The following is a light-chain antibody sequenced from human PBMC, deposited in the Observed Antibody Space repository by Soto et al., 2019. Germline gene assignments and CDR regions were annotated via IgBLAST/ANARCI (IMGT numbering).Light chain of an antibody. CDR1: SSDVGGYNY. V-gene: IGLV2-14*01. Sequence: LTQPASVSGSPGQSITISCTGTSSDVGGYNYVSWYQQHPGKAPKLVIYEVSNRPSGVSNRFSGSKSGNTASLTISGLQAEDEADYYCSSYTSSSTRVFGTGTKVTVL. J-gene: IGLJ1*01. CDR3: SSYTSSSTRV. CDR2: EVS.